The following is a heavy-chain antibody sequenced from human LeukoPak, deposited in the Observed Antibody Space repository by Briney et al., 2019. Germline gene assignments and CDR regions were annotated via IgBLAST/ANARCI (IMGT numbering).Heavy chain of an antibody. CDR2: INPNSGGT. CDR3: ARDRGQAYCGGDCYSGAFDI. J-gene: IGHJ3*02. V-gene: IGHV1-2*02. Sequence: ASVKVSCKASGYTFTGYYIHWVRQAPGQGLEWMGWINPNSGGTNYAQKFQGRVTMTRDTSISTAYMELSRLRSDDTAVYYCARDRGQAYCGGDCYSGAFDIWGQGTTVTVSS. CDR1: GYTFTGYY. D-gene: IGHD2-21*01.